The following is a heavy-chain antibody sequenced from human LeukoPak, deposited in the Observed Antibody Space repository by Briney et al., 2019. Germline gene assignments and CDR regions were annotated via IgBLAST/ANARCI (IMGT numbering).Heavy chain of an antibody. V-gene: IGHV1-18*04. CDR1: GYPFNNYD. Sequence: ASVKVSCKASGYPFNNYDINWVRQAPGQGLEWMGWISAYNGNTNYAQNVQGRVTMSRDTSTSTAYMELRSLRSDDTAVYYCARLDIVSILFDSWGQGTLVTVSS. CDR3: ARLDIVSILFDS. CDR2: ISAYNGNT. D-gene: IGHD5/OR15-5a*01. J-gene: IGHJ4*02.